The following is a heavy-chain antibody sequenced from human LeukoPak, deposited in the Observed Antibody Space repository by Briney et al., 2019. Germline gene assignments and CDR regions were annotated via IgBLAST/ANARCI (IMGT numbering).Heavy chain of an antibody. Sequence: GGSLRLSCVASGFSTYSNYMSWVRQPPGKGLEWVSVVYSGGSTNHAESVRGRFIVSRDLSRNTIYLQMNDLRPEDTAVYYCARDLGWDNITRFHFWGQGVLVTVS. CDR3: ARDLGWDNITRFHF. V-gene: IGHV3-66*02. D-gene: IGHD1-26*01. CDR1: GFSTYSNY. J-gene: IGHJ4*02. CDR2: VYSGGST.